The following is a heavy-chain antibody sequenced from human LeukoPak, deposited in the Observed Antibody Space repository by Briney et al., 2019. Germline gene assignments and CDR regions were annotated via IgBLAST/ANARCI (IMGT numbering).Heavy chain of an antibody. CDR1: GASISSDDYY. Sequence: SETLSLTCTVSGASISSDDYYWGWIRQPPGKGLEWIGTIYYSENTYYTPSLRSRVTISADSSKNQFSLRLRSVTAADAAVYFCARTRGSVSKTDFDSWGQGTLVTVSS. D-gene: IGHD5/OR15-5a*01. V-gene: IGHV4-39*07. CDR3: ARTRGSVSKTDFDS. CDR2: IYYSENT. J-gene: IGHJ4*02.